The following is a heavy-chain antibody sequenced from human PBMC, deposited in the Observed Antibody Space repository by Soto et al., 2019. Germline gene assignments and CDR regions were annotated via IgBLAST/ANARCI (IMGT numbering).Heavy chain of an antibody. Sequence: GGSLRLSCAASGFTFSSYGMHWVRQAPGKGLEWVAVISYDGSNKYYADSVKGRFTISRDNSKNTLYLQMNSLRAEDTAVYYCAKDLRYYSSLYYYYGMDVWGQGTTVTVSS. CDR1: GFTFSSYG. D-gene: IGHD3-9*01. CDR2: ISYDGSNK. CDR3: AKDLRYYSSLYYYYGMDV. V-gene: IGHV3-30*18. J-gene: IGHJ6*02.